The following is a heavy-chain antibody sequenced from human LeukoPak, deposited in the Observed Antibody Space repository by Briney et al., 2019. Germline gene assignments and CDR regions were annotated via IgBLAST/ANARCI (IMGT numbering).Heavy chain of an antibody. Sequence: SETLSLTCTVSGGSISSSSYYWGWIRQPPGKGLEWIGSIYYSGSTYYNPSLKSRVTISVDTSKNQFSLKLSSVTATDTAVYYCARGLGPTWIQLDWFDPWGQGTLVTVSS. CDR2: IYYSGST. CDR3: ARGLGPTWIQLDWFDP. V-gene: IGHV4-39*07. CDR1: GGSISSSSYY. J-gene: IGHJ5*02. D-gene: IGHD5-18*01.